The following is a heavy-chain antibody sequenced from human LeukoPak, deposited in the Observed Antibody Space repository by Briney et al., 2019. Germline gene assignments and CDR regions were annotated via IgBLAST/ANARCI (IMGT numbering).Heavy chain of an antibody. CDR1: GFTFSDYY. CDR2: ISSSGSTI. J-gene: IGHJ4*02. Sequence: GGSLRFSCAASGFTFSDYYMSWIRQAPGKGLEWVSYISSSGSTIYYADSVKGRFTISRDNAKNSLYLQMNSLRAEDTAVYYCARDPSLVGATQYYFDYWGQGTLVTVSS. CDR3: ARDPSLVGATQYYFDY. V-gene: IGHV3-11*01. D-gene: IGHD1-26*01.